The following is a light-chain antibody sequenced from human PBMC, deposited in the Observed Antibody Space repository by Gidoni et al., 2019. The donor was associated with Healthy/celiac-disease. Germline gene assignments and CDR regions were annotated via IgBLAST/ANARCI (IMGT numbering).Light chain of an antibody. CDR2: DVS. CDR3: SSYTSSSTLPYV. J-gene: IGLJ1*01. CDR1: SSDVGGYNS. Sequence: QSALTQPASGQSITISCTGTSSDVGGYNSVSWYQQPPGKAPKLMIYDVSNRPSGVSNRFSGSKSGNTASLTISGLQAEDEADYYCSSYTSSSTLPYVFGTGTKVTVL. V-gene: IGLV2-14*01.